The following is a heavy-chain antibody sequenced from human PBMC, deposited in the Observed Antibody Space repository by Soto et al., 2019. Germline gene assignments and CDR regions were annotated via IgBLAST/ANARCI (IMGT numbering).Heavy chain of an antibody. Sequence: SETLSLTCAVYGGSFSGYYWSWIRQPPGKGLEWIGEINHSGSTNYNPSLKSRVTISVDTSKNQFSLKLSSVTAADTAVYYCARALDIVVVVAAPGYYFDYWGQGTLVTVSS. CDR1: GGSFSGYY. CDR2: INHSGST. CDR3: ARALDIVVVVAAPGYYFDY. V-gene: IGHV4-34*01. J-gene: IGHJ4*02. D-gene: IGHD2-15*01.